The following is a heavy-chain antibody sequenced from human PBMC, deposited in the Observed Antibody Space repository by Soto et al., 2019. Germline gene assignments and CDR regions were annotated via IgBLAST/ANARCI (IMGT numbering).Heavy chain of an antibody. D-gene: IGHD4-17*01. CDR2: IVVGSGNT. J-gene: IGHJ6*02. CDR1: GFTFTSSA. Sequence: SVKVSCKASGFTFTSSAVQWVRQARGQRLEWIGWIVVGSGNTNYAQKFQERVTITRDMSTSTAYMELSSLRSEDTAVYYCAARGTTVTTRDYYGMDVWGQGTTVTVSS. V-gene: IGHV1-58*01. CDR3: AARGTTVTTRDYYGMDV.